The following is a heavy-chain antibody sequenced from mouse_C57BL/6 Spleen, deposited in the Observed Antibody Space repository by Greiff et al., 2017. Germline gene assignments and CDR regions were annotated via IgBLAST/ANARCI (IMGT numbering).Heavy chain of an antibody. CDR1: GYAFSSSW. Sequence: VQVVESGPELVKPGASVKISCKASGYAFSSSWLNWVKQRPGQGLEWIGRIYPGDGDPNYNGKFKGKATLTADKSSSTAYMQLSSLTSEDSAVYFCARGYGPAWFAYWGQGTLVTVSA. CDR3: ARGYGPAWFAY. V-gene: IGHV1-82*01. D-gene: IGHD2-10*02. CDR2: IYPGDGDP. J-gene: IGHJ3*01.